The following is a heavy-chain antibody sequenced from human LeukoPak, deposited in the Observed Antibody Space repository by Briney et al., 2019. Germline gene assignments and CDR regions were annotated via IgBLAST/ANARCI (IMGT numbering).Heavy chain of an antibody. D-gene: IGHD3-22*01. CDR1: GGTFSSYA. J-gene: IGHJ4*02. V-gene: IGHV1-69*04. CDR3: ALGTYYYDSSGYIFDY. CDR2: IIPILGIA. Sequence: SVKVSCKASGGTFSSYAISWMRQAPGQGLEWMGRIIPILGIANYAQKFQGRVTSTADKSTSTAYMELSSLRSEDTAVYYCALGTYYYDSSGYIFDYWGQGTRVTVSS.